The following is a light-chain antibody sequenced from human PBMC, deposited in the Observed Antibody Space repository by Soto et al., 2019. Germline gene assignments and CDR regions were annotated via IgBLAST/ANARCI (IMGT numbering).Light chain of an antibody. J-gene: IGKJ4*01. CDR2: DAS. CDR3: QQRSDWHT. Sequence: EIVLTQSPATLSLSPGEKATLSCRASQSVSSYLAWYQQKPGQAPRLLIYDASNSATGIPARFSGSGSGTDFTLPISSLEPEDFAVYYCQQRSDWHTFGGGTRVEIK. CDR1: QSVSSY. V-gene: IGKV3-11*01.